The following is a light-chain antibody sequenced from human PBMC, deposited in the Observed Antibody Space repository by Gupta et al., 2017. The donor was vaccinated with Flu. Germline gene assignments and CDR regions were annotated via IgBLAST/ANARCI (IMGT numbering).Light chain of an antibody. J-gene: IGLJ2*01. Sequence: QSALTQPASVSGPPGQSITISCTGTSGDAGVYNYVSWYHHHPGKAPKLMIYEVSNRPSGGANRFSGYKSGTTAALTISGLRAEDEADYYCSSFTSSSVVFGGGTKLTVL. V-gene: IGLV2-14*01. CDR3: SSFTSSSVV. CDR1: SGDAGVYNY. CDR2: EVS.